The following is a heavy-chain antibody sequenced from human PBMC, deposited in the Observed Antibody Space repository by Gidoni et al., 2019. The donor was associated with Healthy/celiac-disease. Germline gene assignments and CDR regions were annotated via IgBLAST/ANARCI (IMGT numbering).Heavy chain of an antibody. D-gene: IGHD1-26*01. J-gene: IGHJ4*02. CDR1: GLTFDDYA. Sequence: EVQLVESGGGLVQHGRSLRLSCAASGLTFDDYAMHWVRQAPGKGLEWVSGISWNSGSIGYADSVKGRFTISRDNAKNSLYLQMNSLRAEDTALYYCAKDDTPLPVGATGYWGQGTLVTVSS. V-gene: IGHV3-9*01. CDR3: AKDDTPLPVGATGY. CDR2: ISWNSGSI.